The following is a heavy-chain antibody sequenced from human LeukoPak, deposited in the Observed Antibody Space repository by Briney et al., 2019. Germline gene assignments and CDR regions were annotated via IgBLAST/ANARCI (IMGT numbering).Heavy chain of an antibody. J-gene: IGHJ6*03. CDR3: ARAPYQLQYIYYYYYMDV. D-gene: IGHD2-2*02. CDR1: GFTFSNYW. V-gene: IGHV3-7*04. CDR2: IKQDGSEK. Sequence: HPGGSLRLSCAASGFTFSNYWMSWVRQAPGKGLEWVANIKQDGSEKYYVDSVKGRFTISRDNTENSLYLQLNSLRAEDTAVYFCARAPYQLQYIYYYYYMDVWGKGTTVTVSS.